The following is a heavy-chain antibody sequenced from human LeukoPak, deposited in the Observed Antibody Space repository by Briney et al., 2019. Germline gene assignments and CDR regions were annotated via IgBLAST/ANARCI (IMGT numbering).Heavy chain of an antibody. D-gene: IGHD3-10*01. CDR2: INHSGST. J-gene: IGHJ6*03. CDR3: ARTTTVRGTYYMDV. Sequence: PSETLSLTCAVYGGSFSGYYWSWIRQPPGKGLEWIGEINHSGSTNYNPSLKSRVTISVDTSKNQFSLKLSSVTAADTAVYYCARTTTVRGTYYMDVWGKGTTVTISS. V-gene: IGHV4-34*01. CDR1: GGSFSGYY.